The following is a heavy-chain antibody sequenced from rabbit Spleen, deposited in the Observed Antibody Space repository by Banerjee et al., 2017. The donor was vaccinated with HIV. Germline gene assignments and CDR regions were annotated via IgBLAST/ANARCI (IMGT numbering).Heavy chain of an antibody. V-gene: IGHV1S40*01. CDR2: IYAGSSGIT. Sequence: QSLEESGGGLVQPEGSLTLTCTASGFSFSSSYYMCWVRQAPGKGLEWIACIYAGSSGITYYASWAKGRFTITKTSSTTVTLQLNSLTAADTATCFCARVPNSNHYKLTRSDLWGPGTLVTVS. CDR3: ARVPNSNHYKLTRSDL. CDR1: GFSFSSSYY. D-gene: IGHD4-1*01. J-gene: IGHJ3*01.